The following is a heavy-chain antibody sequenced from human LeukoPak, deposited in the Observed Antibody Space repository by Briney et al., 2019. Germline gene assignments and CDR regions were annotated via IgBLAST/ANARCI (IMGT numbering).Heavy chain of an antibody. CDR3: AKGAGPPWFDP. V-gene: IGHV4-38-2*02. Sequence: SETLSLTCTVSGYSISSGYYWGWIRQPPGKGLEWIGSIYHSGSTYYNPSLKSRVTISVDTSKNQFSLKLSSVTAADTAVYYCAKGAGPPWFDPWGQGTLVTVSS. CDR2: IYHSGST. J-gene: IGHJ5*02. D-gene: IGHD6-19*01. CDR1: GYSISSGYY.